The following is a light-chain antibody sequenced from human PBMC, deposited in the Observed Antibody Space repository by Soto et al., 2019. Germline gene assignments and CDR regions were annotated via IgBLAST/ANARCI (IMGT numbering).Light chain of an antibody. Sequence: EIVLTQSPGTLSLSPGERATLSCRASQSVSSSYLAWYQQKPGQAPRLLIYGASSRATGIPDRFSGSGSGTDFTLTISRLQPEDFAVYYCQHYGNSRAFGQGPKVDIK. J-gene: IGKJ1*01. CDR1: QSVSSSY. CDR3: QHYGNSRA. CDR2: GAS. V-gene: IGKV3-20*01.